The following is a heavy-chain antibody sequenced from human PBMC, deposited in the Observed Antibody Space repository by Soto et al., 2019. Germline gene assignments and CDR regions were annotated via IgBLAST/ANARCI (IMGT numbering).Heavy chain of an antibody. D-gene: IGHD3-16*02. CDR3: TRWAISPSGELIGPFDD. CDR2: INPANGNT. CDR1: GYTFTAYA. V-gene: IGHV1-3*05. J-gene: IGHJ4*02. Sequence: QVQLAQSGAEERKPGASVKVSCEATGYTFTAYAMHWLRQAPGQRLEWMGWINPANGNTKYSQKFQGRLTITNDSSAHTVYTKLNSLTSEHTAMYYWTRWAISPSGELIGPFDDWGQGNLVTVSS.